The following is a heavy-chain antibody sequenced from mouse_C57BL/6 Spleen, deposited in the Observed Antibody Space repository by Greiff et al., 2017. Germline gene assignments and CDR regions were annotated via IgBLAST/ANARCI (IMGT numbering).Heavy chain of an antibody. CDR2: IYPGDGDT. J-gene: IGHJ3*01. CDR3: AEDYGSSPAMDD. Sequence: QVQLQQSGPELVKPGASVKISCKASGYAFSSSWMNWVKQRPGKGLEWIGRIYPGDGDTNYNGKFKGKATLTADKSSSTAYMQLSSLTSEDSAVYFCAEDYGSSPAMDDWGQGTLVTVSA. CDR1: GYAFSSSW. V-gene: IGHV1-82*01. D-gene: IGHD1-1*01.